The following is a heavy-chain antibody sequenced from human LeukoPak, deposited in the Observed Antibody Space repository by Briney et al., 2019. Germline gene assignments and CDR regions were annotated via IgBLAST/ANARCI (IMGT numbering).Heavy chain of an antibody. CDR1: GFTFSSYA. D-gene: IGHD2-2*01. J-gene: IGHJ4*02. CDR3: AKVGHCSSLNCPRRDS. V-gene: IGHV3-23*01. CDR2: ISGNGDST. Sequence: PGGSLRLACAASGFTFSSYAMNWVRQAPGEGLEWVSAISGNGDSTYYADSVKGRFTISRDNSKNTVYLQMNGLETEDTAVYYCAKVGHCSSLNCPRRDSWGQGTLVTVSS.